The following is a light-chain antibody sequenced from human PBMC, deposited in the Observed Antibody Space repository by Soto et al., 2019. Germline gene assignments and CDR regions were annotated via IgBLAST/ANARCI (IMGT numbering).Light chain of an antibody. CDR3: QQYKSYT. V-gene: IGKV1-5*01. J-gene: IGKJ1*01. CDR1: QGISTW. CDR2: DAS. Sequence: DIQMTQSPSTLSASVGDRVTITCRASQGISTWLAWYQQKPGKAPNLLISDASSLESGVPSRFSGSGSGTEFTLTISSLQPDDFATYYCQQYKSYTFGQGTKVDIK.